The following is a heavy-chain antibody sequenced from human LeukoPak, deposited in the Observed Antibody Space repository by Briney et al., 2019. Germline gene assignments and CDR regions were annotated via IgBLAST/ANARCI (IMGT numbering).Heavy chain of an antibody. D-gene: IGHD1-26*01. CDR3: ARDSGSYFHDAFDI. CDR1: GYXFTGYY. J-gene: IGHJ3*02. CDR2: INPNSGGT. Sequence: ASVKVSCKASGYXFTGYYMHWVRQAPGQGLEYMGWINPNSGGTNYAQKFQGRVTMTGDTSISTAYMELSRLKSDDTAVYYCARDSGSYFHDAFDIWGQGTMVTVSS. V-gene: IGHV1-2*02.